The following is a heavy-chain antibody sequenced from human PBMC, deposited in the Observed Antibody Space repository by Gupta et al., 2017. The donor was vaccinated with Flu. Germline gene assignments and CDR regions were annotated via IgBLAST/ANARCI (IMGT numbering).Heavy chain of an antibody. V-gene: IGHV4-34*01. D-gene: IGHD3-3*01. CDR1: GGSFSGYY. J-gene: IGHJ4*02. CDR3: ARGYFWGIATAGYYFDS. CDR2: INHSGST. Sequence: QVQLQQWGAGLLKASETLSLTCAVYGGSFSGYYWSWIRQPPGKGLEWIGEINHSGSTNYKTSLKRRGTMSVDTSKAQFSRRMTSVNDEDKDVYYCARGYFWGIATAGYYFDSWGQGNLVTVSS.